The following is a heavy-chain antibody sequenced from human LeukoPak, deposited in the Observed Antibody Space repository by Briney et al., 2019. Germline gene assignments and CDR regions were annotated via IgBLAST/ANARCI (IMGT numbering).Heavy chain of an antibody. D-gene: IGHD3-16*01. CDR3: GKDRRGGGDYYFGMDV. V-gene: IGHV3-23*01. CDR2: INGSGGST. CDR1: GFTFNTYG. Sequence: GGSLRLSCAASGFTFNTYGMSWVRHSPGKGLEWVSSINGSGGSTYYADSVKGRFTISRDNSQNTLYLQMNSRRAEDTAVYYWGKDRRGGGDYYFGMDVWGPGTTVTVSS. J-gene: IGHJ6*02.